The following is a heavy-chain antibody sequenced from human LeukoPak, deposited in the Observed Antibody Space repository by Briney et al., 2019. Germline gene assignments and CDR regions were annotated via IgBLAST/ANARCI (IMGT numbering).Heavy chain of an antibody. V-gene: IGHV3-23*01. Sequence: AGGSLRLSCAGSGFTFSNYAMIWVRQAPGKGLEWVSAITGSGGNRFYAGSVKGRFTISRDNAKNTLYLQMNSLRAEDTAVYYCARSRLGISWELLDDYWGQGTLVTVSS. CDR2: ITGSGGNR. CDR3: ARSRLGISWELLDDY. J-gene: IGHJ4*02. CDR1: GFTFSNYA. D-gene: IGHD1-26*01.